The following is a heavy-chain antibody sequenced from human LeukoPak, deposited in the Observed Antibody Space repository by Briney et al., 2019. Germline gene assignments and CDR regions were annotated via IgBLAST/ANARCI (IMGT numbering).Heavy chain of an antibody. CDR3: ARASVAHDAFDI. V-gene: IGHV1-18*01. D-gene: IGHD4-23*01. J-gene: IGHJ3*02. Sequence: GASVKVSCKASGYTFTSYGISWVRPAPGQGLEWMGWISAYNGNTNYAQKLQGRVTMTTDTSTSTAYMELRSLRSDDTPVYYCARASVAHDAFDIWGQGTMVTVSS. CDR1: GYTFTSYG. CDR2: ISAYNGNT.